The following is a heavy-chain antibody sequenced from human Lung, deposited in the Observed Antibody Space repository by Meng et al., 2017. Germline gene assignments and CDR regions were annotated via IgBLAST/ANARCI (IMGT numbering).Heavy chain of an antibody. CDR1: GGSISSVNW. CDR3: ARNGAYCLHS. D-gene: IGHD4-17*01. J-gene: IGHJ4*02. Sequence: QMQLQESGPRLVKLSETLSVTCAVSGGSISSVNWWSWVRQPPGKGLEWIGEISHSGNTNYSPSFRGRVTMSVGRSRDQFSLELNSVTAADTAVYFCARNGAYCLHSWGQGTLVTVSS. CDR2: ISHSGNT. V-gene: IGHV4-4*02.